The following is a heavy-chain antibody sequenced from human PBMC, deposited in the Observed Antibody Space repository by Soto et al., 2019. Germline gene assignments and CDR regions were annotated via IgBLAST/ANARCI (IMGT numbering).Heavy chain of an antibody. V-gene: IGHV3-23*01. CDR2: VSGSGGST. J-gene: IGHJ6*02. CDR1: GFTFSSYA. CDR3: AKGPHYYGAGSQYGMDV. D-gene: IGHD3-10*01. Sequence: EVQLLESGGGLVQPGGSLRLSCAASGFTFSSYAMSWVRQAPGKGLEWVAAVSGSGGSTYYADSVKGRFTLSRDNSKNTLYLQMNSLRAEDTAVYSCAKGPHYYGAGSQYGMDVWGRGTTVSVSS.